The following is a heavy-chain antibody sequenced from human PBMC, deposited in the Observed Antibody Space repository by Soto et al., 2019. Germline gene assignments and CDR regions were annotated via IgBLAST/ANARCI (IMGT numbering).Heavy chain of an antibody. CDR1: GYTFTNYD. Sequence: QVHLVQSGAEVKKPGASVKVSCKASGYTFTNYDINWVRQAPGQGLEWMGWISTYTGNTNYAQKLQGRVTMTTDTSTRTADMEQRSRRSDDTAVYYCAGGYYYCSGRPTAGGMDVWGQGTTVTVSS. J-gene: IGHJ6*02. V-gene: IGHV1-18*01. D-gene: IGHD3-10*01. CDR2: ISTYTGNT. CDR3: AGGYYYCSGRPTAGGMDV.